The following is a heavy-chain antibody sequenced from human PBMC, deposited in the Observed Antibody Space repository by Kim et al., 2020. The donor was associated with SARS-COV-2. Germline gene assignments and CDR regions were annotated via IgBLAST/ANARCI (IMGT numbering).Heavy chain of an antibody. V-gene: IGHV4-34*01. Sequence: SETLSLTCAVYGGSFSGYYWSWIRQPPGKGLEWIGEINHSGSTNYNPSLKSRVTISVDTSKNQFSLKLSSVTAADTAVYYCAGGSRRYDILTGYYGGNYYYYGMDVWGQGTTDTVSS. CDR1: GGSFSGYY. J-gene: IGHJ6*02. D-gene: IGHD3-9*01. CDR3: AGGSRRYDILTGYYGGNYYYYGMDV. CDR2: INHSGST.